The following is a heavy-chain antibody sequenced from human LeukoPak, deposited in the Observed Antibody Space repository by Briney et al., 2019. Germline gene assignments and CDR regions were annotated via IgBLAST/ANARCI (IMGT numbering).Heavy chain of an antibody. D-gene: IGHD6-13*01. Sequence: GGSLRLSCAASGFSFSNYGMHWVRQAPGKGLEWVAVISYDGTKKYYEDSVKGRFTISRDNSKNTLYLEMHSLRAEDTAVYYCAKDESIAAEDAFDIWGQGTMDTVSS. CDR1: GFSFSNYG. V-gene: IGHV3-30*18. CDR3: AKDESIAAEDAFDI. J-gene: IGHJ3*02. CDR2: ISYDGTKK.